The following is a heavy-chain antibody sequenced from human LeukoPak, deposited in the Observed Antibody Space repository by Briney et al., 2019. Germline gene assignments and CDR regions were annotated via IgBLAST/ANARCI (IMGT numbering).Heavy chain of an antibody. V-gene: IGHV3-7*01. D-gene: IGHD6-19*01. J-gene: IGHJ4*02. CDR2: IKQDGSEK. CDR3: AGGPQWLVQVYFDY. Sequence: GGSLRLSCAASGFTFSSYWMSWVRQAPGKGLEWVANIKQDGSEKYYVDSVKGRFTISRDNAKNSLYLQMNSLRAEDTAVYYCAGGPQWLVQVYFDYWGQGTLVTVSS. CDR1: GFTFSSYW.